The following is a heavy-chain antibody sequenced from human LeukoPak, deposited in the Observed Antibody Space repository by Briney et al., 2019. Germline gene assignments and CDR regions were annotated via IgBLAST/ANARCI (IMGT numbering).Heavy chain of an antibody. Sequence: PGGSLRLSCAASGFTFNNYGMHWVRQAPGKGLEWVAFIRYDGSNKYYGDSVKGRFTISRDNSKNTLCLQMNSLRAEDTAVYYCASARGMASDSIDFWGQGTLVTVSS. CDR3: ASARGMASDSIDF. J-gene: IGHJ4*02. CDR2: IRYDGSNK. CDR1: GFTFNNYG. D-gene: IGHD3-10*01. V-gene: IGHV3-30*02.